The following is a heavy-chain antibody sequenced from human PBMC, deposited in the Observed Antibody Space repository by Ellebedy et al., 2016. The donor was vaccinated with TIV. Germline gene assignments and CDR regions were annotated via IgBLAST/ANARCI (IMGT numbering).Heavy chain of an antibody. Sequence: PGGSLRLSCVASGFTFSDHSMSWVRQATGRGLEWVSSISTSSSYIYYADSVKGRFTISRDNAKNSLYLQMNSLRAEDTAVYYWARKVPAPTTVPPNWYFDLWGRGTLVTVSS. D-gene: IGHD4-17*01. CDR3: ARKVPAPTTVPPNWYFDL. CDR2: ISTSSSYI. J-gene: IGHJ2*01. CDR1: GFTFSDHS. V-gene: IGHV3-21*01.